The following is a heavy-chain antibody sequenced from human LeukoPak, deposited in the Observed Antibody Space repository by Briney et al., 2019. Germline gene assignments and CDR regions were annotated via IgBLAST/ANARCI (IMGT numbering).Heavy chain of an antibody. J-gene: IGHJ4*02. CDR3: AREPPESYYFDY. CDR1: GYTFSDFY. CDR2: IKVSGGRT. V-gene: IGHV1-46*01. Sequence: EASVKVSCKASGYTFSDFYVHWVRQAPGQGLEWMGIIKVSGGRTEYAQKFQGRVTMTRDMSMSTVYMELNNLRSEDTAVYYCAREPPESYYFDYWGQGTLVTVSS.